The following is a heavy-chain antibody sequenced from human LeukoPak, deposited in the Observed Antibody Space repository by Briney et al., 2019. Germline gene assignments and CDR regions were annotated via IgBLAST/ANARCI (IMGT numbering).Heavy chain of an antibody. Sequence: PGGSLRLSCAASGFTFSSYAMSWVRQALGKGLEWVSAISGSGGSTYYADSVKGRFTISRDNSKNTLYLQMNSLRAEDTAVYYCAKGGEGLNYYYYYGMDVWGQGTTVTVSS. CDR2: ISGSGGST. CDR1: GFTFSSYA. J-gene: IGHJ6*02. V-gene: IGHV3-23*01. D-gene: IGHD3-16*01. CDR3: AKGGEGLNYYYYYGMDV.